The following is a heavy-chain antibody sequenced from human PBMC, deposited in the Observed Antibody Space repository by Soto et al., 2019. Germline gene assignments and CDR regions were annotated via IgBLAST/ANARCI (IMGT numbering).Heavy chain of an antibody. D-gene: IGHD2-8*02. CDR2: INAGNGNT. CDR3: ARDTGSPGAFDI. J-gene: IGHJ3*02. V-gene: IGHV1-3*01. Sequence: ASVKVSCKASGYTFTSYAMHWVRQAPGQRLEWMGWINAGNGNTKYSQKFQGRVTITRDTSASTAYMELSSLRSEDTAVYYCARDTGSPGAFDIWGQGTMVNVSS. CDR1: GYTFTSYA.